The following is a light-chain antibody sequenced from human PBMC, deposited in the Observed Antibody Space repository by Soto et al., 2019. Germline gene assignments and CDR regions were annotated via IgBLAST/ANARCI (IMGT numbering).Light chain of an antibody. CDR2: DAS. V-gene: IGKV3-11*01. CDR3: QQYDSSPRT. J-gene: IGKJ1*01. CDR1: QSVGLS. Sequence: EVVLTQSPATLSLSPGGRATLSCRASQSVGLSLAWYQQKPGQAPRLLIYDASERASGIPARFSGSGSGTDFTLTISCLEPEDFAVYYCQQYDSSPRTFGQGTKVDIK.